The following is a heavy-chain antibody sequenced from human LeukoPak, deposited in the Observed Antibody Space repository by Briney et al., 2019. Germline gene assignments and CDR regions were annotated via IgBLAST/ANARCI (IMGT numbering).Heavy chain of an antibody. CDR3: VRSLSWSGFDV. V-gene: IGHV3-48*03. J-gene: IGHJ4*02. D-gene: IGHD3-3*01. CDR1: GFTFSSYE. CDR2: IGPSVSTI. Sequence: GGSLRLSCAASGFTFSSYEMNWVRQAPGKGLEWVSYIGPSVSTIFYADSVKGRFTMSRDNAQSSLYLQMNSLRVEDTAVYYCVRSLSWSGFDVWGQGTLVTVSS.